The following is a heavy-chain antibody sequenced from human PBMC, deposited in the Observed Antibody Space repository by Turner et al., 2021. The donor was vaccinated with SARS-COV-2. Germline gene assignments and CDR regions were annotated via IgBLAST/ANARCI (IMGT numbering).Heavy chain of an antibody. CDR2: ISGSGGST. CDR1: GFTFSRYA. D-gene: IGHD3-22*01. J-gene: IGHJ4*02. CDR3: AKADRVMIVVVITLFDY. V-gene: IGHV3-23*01. Sequence: VQLLESGGGLVQPGGSLRLSCPASGFTFSRYAMSWVRQAPGKGLEWVSAISGSGGSTYYADSVKGRFTISRDNSKNTLYLQMNSLRAEDTAVYYCAKADRVMIVVVITLFDYWGQGTLVTVSS.